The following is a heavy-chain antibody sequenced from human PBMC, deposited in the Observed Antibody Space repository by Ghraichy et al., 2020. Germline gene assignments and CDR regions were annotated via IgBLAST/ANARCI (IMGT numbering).Heavy chain of an antibody. CDR2: IKQDGSEK. J-gene: IGHJ4*02. Sequence: GGSLRLSCAASGFTLSSYWMSWVRQAPGKGLEWVANIKQDGSEKYYVDSVKGRFTISRDNAKNSLFLQMNSLRADDTAVYYCARGGGITATTANVDYWGQGTLVTVSS. CDR1: GFTLSSYW. CDR3: ARGGGITATTANVDY. D-gene: IGHD4-17*01. V-gene: IGHV3-7*03.